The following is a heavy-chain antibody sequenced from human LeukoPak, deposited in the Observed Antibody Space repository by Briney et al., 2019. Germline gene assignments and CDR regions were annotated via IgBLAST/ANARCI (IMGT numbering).Heavy chain of an antibody. V-gene: IGHV7-4-1*02. CDR1: GYTSTSYA. J-gene: IGHJ1*01. CDR2: INTNTGNP. D-gene: IGHD1-7*01. Sequence: ASVKVSCKASGYTSTSYAMNWVRRAPGQGLEWMGWINTNTGNPTYAQGFTGRFVFSLDTSVSTAYLQISSLKAEDTAVYYCARQHRNYADDEYFQHWGQGTLVTVSS. CDR3: ARQHRNYADDEYFQH.